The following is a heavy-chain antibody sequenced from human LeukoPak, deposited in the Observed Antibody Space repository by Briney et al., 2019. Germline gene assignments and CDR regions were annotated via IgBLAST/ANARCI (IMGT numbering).Heavy chain of an antibody. CDR1: GFTFSNYA. Sequence: GGSLRLSCAASGFTFSNYAMHWVRQAPGKGLEWVAVVSYDGTNKYYPDSVKGRFTISRDNSYNTLYLQVDSLTAEDTAVYYCAKESTTYYYYGMHVWGQGTTVTVSS. CDR2: VSYDGTNK. J-gene: IGHJ6*02. V-gene: IGHV3-30*18. CDR3: AKESTTYYYYGMHV. D-gene: IGHD2/OR15-2a*01.